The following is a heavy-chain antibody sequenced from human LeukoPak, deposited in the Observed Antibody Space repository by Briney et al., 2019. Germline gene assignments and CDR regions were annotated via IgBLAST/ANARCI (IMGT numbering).Heavy chain of an antibody. CDR1: GFTFSSYA. CDR2: ISGSGGST. V-gene: IGHV3-23*01. J-gene: IGHJ4*02. D-gene: IGHD3-3*01. Sequence: SGGSLRLSCAASGFTFSSYAMSWVRRAPGKGLEWVSAISGSGGSTYYADSVKGRFTISRDNSKNTLYLRMNSLRAEDTAVYYCAKIAYYDFWSGQPHYWGQGTLVTVSS. CDR3: AKIAYYDFWSGQPHY.